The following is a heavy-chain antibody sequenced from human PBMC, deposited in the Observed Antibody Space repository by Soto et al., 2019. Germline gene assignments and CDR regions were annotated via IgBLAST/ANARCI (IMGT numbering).Heavy chain of an antibody. CDR1: GFTFSSYD. D-gene: IGHD1-1*01. CDR3: ARGDFLYKAPQTNTSSSSGMDF. CDR2: IGTAGDT. Sequence: GGSLRLSCAASGFTFSSYDMHWVRQATGKGLEWVSAIGTAGDTYYPGSVKGRFTISRENAKNSLYLQMNSLRAEDSAVYYCARGDFLYKAPQTNTSSSSGMDFWAQRTTVLVSS. V-gene: IGHV3-13*01. J-gene: IGHJ6*02.